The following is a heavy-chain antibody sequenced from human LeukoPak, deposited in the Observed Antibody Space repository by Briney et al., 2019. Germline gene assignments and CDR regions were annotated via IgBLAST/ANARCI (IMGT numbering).Heavy chain of an antibody. CDR1: GGSISNYY. CDR3: VRDRELTY. Sequence: PSETLSLTCTVSGGSISNYYWNWIRQPPGKGLEWIGYIYNSGSSTIYNPSLQSRVTISVDMSKNQFSLRLSSVTAADTAVYFCVRDRELTYWGQGILVTVSS. D-gene: IGHD3-10*01. V-gene: IGHV4-59*01. J-gene: IGHJ4*02. CDR2: IYNSGSST.